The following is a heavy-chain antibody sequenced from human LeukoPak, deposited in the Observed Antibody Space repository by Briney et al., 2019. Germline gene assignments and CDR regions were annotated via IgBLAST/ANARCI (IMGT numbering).Heavy chain of an antibody. CDR1: GYTFTGYY. CDR3: ARDCSSTSCYRAEYFQH. D-gene: IGHD2-2*01. J-gene: IGHJ1*01. CDR2: INPNSGGT. V-gene: IGHV1-2*02. Sequence: GASVKVSCKASGYTFTGYYMHWVRQAPGQGLEWMGWINPNSGGTNYAQKVQGRVTMTRDTSISTAYMELSRLRSDDTAVYYCARDCSSTSCYRAEYFQHWGQGTLVTVSS.